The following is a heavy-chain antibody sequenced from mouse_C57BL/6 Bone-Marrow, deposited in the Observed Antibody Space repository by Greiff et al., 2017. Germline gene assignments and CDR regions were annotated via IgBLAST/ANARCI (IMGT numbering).Heavy chain of an antibody. Sequence: QVTLKASGPGILQPSQTLSLTCSFSGFSLRTFGMGVGWIRQPSGKGLEWLAHIWWDDDKYYNPALKSRLTISKDTSKNQVFLKIANVDTADTATYYCARIAPMVTTRYYYAMDYWGQGTSVTVSS. CDR2: IWWDDDK. J-gene: IGHJ4*01. CDR3: ARIAPMVTTRYYYAMDY. V-gene: IGHV8-8*01. CDR1: GFSLRTFGMG. D-gene: IGHD2-3*01.